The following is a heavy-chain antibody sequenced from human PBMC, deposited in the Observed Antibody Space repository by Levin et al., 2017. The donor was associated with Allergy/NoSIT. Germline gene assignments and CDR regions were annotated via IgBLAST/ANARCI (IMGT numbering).Heavy chain of an antibody. D-gene: IGHD2-21*02. CDR1: GFSLSTSGVG. V-gene: IGHV2-5*01. CDR2: IYWNDDK. J-gene: IGHJ3*02. Sequence: GSGPTLVKPTPTLTLTCTFSGFSLSTSGVGVGWIRQPPGKALEWLALIYWNDDKRYSPSLKSRLTITKDTSKNQVVLTMTNMDPVDTATYYCAHSTDHIVVVTAYDAFDIWGQGTMVTVSS. CDR3: AHSTDHIVVVTAYDAFDI.